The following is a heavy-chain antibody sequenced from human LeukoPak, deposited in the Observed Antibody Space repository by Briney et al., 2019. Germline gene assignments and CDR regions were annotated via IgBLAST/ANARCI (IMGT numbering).Heavy chain of an antibody. CDR2: IIPIFGTA. J-gene: IGHJ6*03. V-gene: IGHV1-69*13. CDR1: GGTFSSYA. D-gene: IGHD2-2*01. CDR3: ARGYCSSTSCYPGEYYYYMDV. Sequence: SVKVSYKASGGTFSSYAISWVRQAPGQGLEWMGGIIPIFGTANYAQKFQGRVTITADESTSTAYMELSSLRSEDTAVYYCARGYCSSTSCYPGEYYYYMDVWGKGTTVTVSS.